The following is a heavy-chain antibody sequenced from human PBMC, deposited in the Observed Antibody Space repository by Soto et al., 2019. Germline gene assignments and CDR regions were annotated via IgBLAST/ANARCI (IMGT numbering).Heavy chain of an antibody. CDR1: GGSISSGGYY. Sequence: SETLSLTCTVSGGSISSGGYYWSWIRQHPGKGLEWFGYIYYSGSTYYNPSLKSRVTISVDTSQNQFCLRLSAVTAAARAVYYRARLGACYRSLDPWGPGNLVTVSS. V-gene: IGHV4-31*03. D-gene: IGHD3-10*02. J-gene: IGHJ5*02. CDR2: IYYSGST. CDR3: ARLGACYRSLDP.